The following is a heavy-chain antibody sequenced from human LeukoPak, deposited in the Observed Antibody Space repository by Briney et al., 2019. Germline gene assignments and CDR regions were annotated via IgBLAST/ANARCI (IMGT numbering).Heavy chain of an antibody. CDR3: ARHNYYGSGSFY. CDR2: IYTSGSI. J-gene: IGHJ4*02. D-gene: IGHD3-10*01. CDR1: GGSISSYY. Sequence: SETLSLTCTVSGGSISSYYWSWIRQPAGKGLEWIGRIYTSGSITYNPSLKSRVSMSVDTSKNQFSLKLASVTAADTAVYYCARHNYYGSGSFYWGQGTLVTVSS. V-gene: IGHV4-4*07.